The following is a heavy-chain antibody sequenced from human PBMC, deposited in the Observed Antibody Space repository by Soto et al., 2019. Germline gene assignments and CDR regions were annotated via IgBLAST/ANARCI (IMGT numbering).Heavy chain of an antibody. D-gene: IGHD1-26*01. CDR3: ARAGIGSTPGTQPHTPYYYYMDV. CDR2: FNAGNGNT. J-gene: IGHJ6*03. Sequence: VQLVQSGAEVKKPGASVKVSCKASGYTFTSYAMHWVRQAPGQRLEWMGWFNAGNGNTKYSQKFQGRVTITRDTSASTAYMELSSLRSDDTAVYYCARAGIGSTPGTQPHTPYYYYMDVWGKGTTVTVSS. V-gene: IGHV1-3*01. CDR1: GYTFTSYA.